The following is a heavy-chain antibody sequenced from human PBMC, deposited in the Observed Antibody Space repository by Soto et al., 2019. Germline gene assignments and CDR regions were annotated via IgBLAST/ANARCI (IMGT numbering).Heavy chain of an antibody. V-gene: IGHV1-69*02. Sequence: QVQLVQSGAEVKKPGSSVKVSCKASGGTFSSYTISWVRQAPGQGLEWMGRIIPILGIANYAQKSQGRVTITADKSTSTAYMELSSLRSEDTAVYYCAAGVVPAAIHYYYYMDVWGKGTTVTVSS. D-gene: IGHD2-2*01. CDR1: GGTFSSYT. CDR2: IIPILGIA. J-gene: IGHJ6*03. CDR3: AAGVVPAAIHYYYYMDV.